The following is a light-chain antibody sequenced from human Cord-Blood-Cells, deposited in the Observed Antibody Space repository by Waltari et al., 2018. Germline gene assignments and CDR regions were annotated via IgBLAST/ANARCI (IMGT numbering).Light chain of an antibody. CDR3: SSYTSSSTLDVV. V-gene: IGLV2-14*01. CDR2: DAS. Sequence: YALTQPASVSGSPGQSITISCPGTSSDVGGYNYVSWYQQHPGKAPKLMIYDASNRPSGVSNRFSGSKSGNTASLTISGLQAEDEADYYGSSYTSSSTLDVVFGGGTKLTVL. J-gene: IGLJ2*01. CDR1: SSDVGGYNY.